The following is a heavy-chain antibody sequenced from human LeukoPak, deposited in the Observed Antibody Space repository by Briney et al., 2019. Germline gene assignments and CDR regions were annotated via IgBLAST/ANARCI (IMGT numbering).Heavy chain of an antibody. CDR2: IYYSGST. CDR1: GGSVSSGSYY. D-gene: IGHD3-3*01. Sequence: SETLSLTCTVSGGSVSSGSYYWSWIRQPPGKGLEWIGYIYYSGSTNYNPSLKSRVTISVDTSKNQFSLKLSSVTAADTAVFYCARVASGYDVFDIWGQGTMVTVSS. CDR3: ARVASGYDVFDI. J-gene: IGHJ3*02. V-gene: IGHV4-61*01.